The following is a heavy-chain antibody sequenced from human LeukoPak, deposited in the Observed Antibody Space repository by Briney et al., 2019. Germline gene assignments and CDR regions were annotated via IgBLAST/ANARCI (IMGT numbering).Heavy chain of an antibody. D-gene: IGHD6-6*01. J-gene: IGHJ6*02. CDR3: SRQRSTSTYYFGLDV. Sequence: SQTLSLTCAISGDSVSSNSSACNWIRQSPSRGLEWLGRTYYRSKWNTDYAASVQNRITINPDTSTNQFSLQLKSATPEDTAVYYCSRQRSTSTYYFGLDVWGQGTTVTVSS. CDR1: GDSVSSNSSA. CDR2: TYYRSKWNT. V-gene: IGHV6-1*01.